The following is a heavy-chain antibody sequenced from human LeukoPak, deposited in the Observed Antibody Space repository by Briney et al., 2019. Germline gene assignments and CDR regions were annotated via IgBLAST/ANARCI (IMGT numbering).Heavy chain of an antibody. Sequence: SETLSLTCTVSGGSISSYYWSWIRQPPGKGLEWIGYIYYSGSTNYNPSLKSRVTISVDTSKNQFSLKLSSVTAADTAVYYCARGMTHSSSWYGWFDPWGRGTLVTVSS. V-gene: IGHV4-59*01. D-gene: IGHD6-13*01. CDR1: GGSISSYY. CDR3: ARGMTHSSSWYGWFDP. CDR2: IYYSGST. J-gene: IGHJ5*02.